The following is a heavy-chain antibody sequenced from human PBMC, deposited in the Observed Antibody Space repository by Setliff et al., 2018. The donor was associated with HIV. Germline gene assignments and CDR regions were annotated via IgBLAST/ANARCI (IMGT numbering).Heavy chain of an antibody. CDR3: ARHHYSNWFDP. D-gene: IGHD2-15*01. CDR2: IYTSGST. V-gene: IGHV4-4*08. Sequence: SETLSLTCTVSGGSISNFYWSWIRQPPGKGLEWIGYIYTSGSTSYNPSLRSRVTISVDTSKNQFSLKLSSVTAADTAVYYCARHHYSNWFDPWGQGTLVTVSS. CDR1: GGSISNFY. J-gene: IGHJ5*02.